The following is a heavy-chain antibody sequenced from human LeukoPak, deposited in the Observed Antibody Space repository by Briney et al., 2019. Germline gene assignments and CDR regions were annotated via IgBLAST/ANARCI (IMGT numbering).Heavy chain of an antibody. CDR3: ARADWNDEDAFDI. CDR2: ISSSGSTI. Sequence: RGSLRLSCAASGFTFSSYEVNWFRQAPGKGLEWVSYISSSGSTIYYADSVKGRFTISRDNAKNSLYLQMNSLRAEDTAVYYCARADWNDEDAFDIWGQGTMVTVSS. D-gene: IGHD1-1*01. CDR1: GFTFSSYE. V-gene: IGHV3-48*03. J-gene: IGHJ3*02.